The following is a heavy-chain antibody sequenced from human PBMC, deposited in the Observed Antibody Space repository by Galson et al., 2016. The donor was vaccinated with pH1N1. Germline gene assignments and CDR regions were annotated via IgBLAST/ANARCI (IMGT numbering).Heavy chain of an antibody. CDR1: GFSFSDYY. Sequence: RLSCAASGFSFSDYYMSWVRQAPGKGLEWVSYIRSSRRDTNYADSVKGRFSISRDNAKNLLFLQMNSLRAEDTAVYYCARGGVSVAAVFDLWGQGALVTVSP. CDR2: IRSSRRDT. V-gene: IGHV3-11*06. J-gene: IGHJ4*02. D-gene: IGHD6-19*01. CDR3: ARGGVSVAAVFDL.